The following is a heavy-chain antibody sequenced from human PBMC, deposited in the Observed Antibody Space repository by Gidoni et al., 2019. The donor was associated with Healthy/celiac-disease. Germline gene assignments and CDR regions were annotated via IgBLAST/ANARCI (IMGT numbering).Heavy chain of an antibody. CDR1: GGSFSGYY. Sequence: QVQLQLWGAGLFKPSETLSLTCAVYGGSFSGYYWSWIRQPPGKGLEWIGEINHSGSTNYNPSLKSRVTISVDTSKNQVSLKLSAVTAADTAVYYCARGHNWMATTTPNWGQGTLVTVSS. D-gene: IGHD5-12*01. CDR2: INHSGST. J-gene: IGHJ4*02. V-gene: IGHV4-34*01. CDR3: ARGHNWMATTTPN.